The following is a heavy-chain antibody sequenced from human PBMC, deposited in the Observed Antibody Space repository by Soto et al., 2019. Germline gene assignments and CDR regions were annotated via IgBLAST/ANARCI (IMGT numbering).Heavy chain of an antibody. CDR3: ARLRYTYGLWDLDYYGTDV. J-gene: IGHJ6*02. V-gene: IGHV5-51*01. CDR1: GYSFTSYW. D-gene: IGHD5-18*01. Sequence: GESLKISCQGSGYSFTSYWIAWVRQMPGKGLEWMGSIYPGDSDTTYSPSFQGQVTISVDKSISTAYLQWSSLKASDTAMYYCARLRYTYGLWDLDYYGTDVWGQGTSVTVSS. CDR2: IYPGDSDT.